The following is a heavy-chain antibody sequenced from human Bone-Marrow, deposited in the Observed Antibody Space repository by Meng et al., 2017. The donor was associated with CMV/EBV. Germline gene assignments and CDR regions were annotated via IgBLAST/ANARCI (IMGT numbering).Heavy chain of an antibody. CDR2: FIPTLGIA. D-gene: IGHD6-6*01. Sequence: SVTVSCKASGGTFSSYAISWVRHAPGQGLEWMGGFIPTLGIANYAQKFQGRVTITADKSTSTAYMELSSLRSEDTAVYYCARGLAARPPEYWGQGTLVTVSS. V-gene: IGHV1-69*10. CDR3: ARGLAARPPEY. CDR1: GGTFSSYA. J-gene: IGHJ4*02.